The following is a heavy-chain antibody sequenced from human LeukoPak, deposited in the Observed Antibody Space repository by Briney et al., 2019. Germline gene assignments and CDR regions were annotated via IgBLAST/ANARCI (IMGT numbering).Heavy chain of an antibody. CDR3: ARELRWGNSIDY. D-gene: IGHD4-23*01. CDR1: GGTFSSYA. J-gene: IGHJ4*02. CDR2: IIPIFGTA. Sequence: SVKVSCKASGGTFSSYAISWVRQAPGQGLEWMGGIIPIFGTANYAQKFQGRVTITADESTSTAYMGLSSLRSEDTAVYYCARELRWGNSIDYWGQGTLVTVSS. V-gene: IGHV1-69*13.